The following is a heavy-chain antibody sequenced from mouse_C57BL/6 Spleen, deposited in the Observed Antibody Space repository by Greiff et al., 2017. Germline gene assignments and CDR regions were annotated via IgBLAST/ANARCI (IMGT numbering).Heavy chain of an antibody. D-gene: IGHD2-12*01. CDR3: ARGDSYPPWFAY. Sequence: QVQLKQSGPELVKPGASVKISCTASGYAFSSSWMNWVQQRPGKGLEWVGRIYPGDGDTNYNGKFKGKATLTVDKSSSTAYMQISSLTSEDSSVYVCARGDSYPPWFAYWGQGTLVTVSA. CDR2: IYPGDGDT. J-gene: IGHJ3*01. V-gene: IGHV1-82*01. CDR1: GYAFSSSW.